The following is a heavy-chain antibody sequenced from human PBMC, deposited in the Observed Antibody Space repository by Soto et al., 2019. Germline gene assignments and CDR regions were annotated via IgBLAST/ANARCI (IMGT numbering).Heavy chain of an antibody. Sequence: QVQLVESGGGVVQPGRSLRLSCAASGFTFSNFGMHWVRQAPGKGLEWVALISYDGSNIYYGDSVKGRFNISRDNSKNTLYLQMNGLRPEDTAVYYCAKDREKIHVWALHYFDYWGQGIPVTVSS. D-gene: IGHD7-27*01. J-gene: IGHJ4*02. CDR2: ISYDGSNI. CDR3: AKDREKIHVWALHYFDY. CDR1: GFTFSNFG. V-gene: IGHV3-30*18.